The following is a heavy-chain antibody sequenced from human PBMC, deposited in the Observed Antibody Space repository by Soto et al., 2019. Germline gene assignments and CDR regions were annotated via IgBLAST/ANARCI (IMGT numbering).Heavy chain of an antibody. CDR1: GYTFTSYD. Sequence: ASVKVSCKASGYTFTSYDINWVRQATGQGLEWMGWMNPNSGNTGYAQKFQGRVTMTRNTSISTAYMELSSLRSEDTAAYYCARGIYCSGGSCYYYYMDVWGKGTTVTVSS. V-gene: IGHV1-8*01. J-gene: IGHJ6*03. D-gene: IGHD2-15*01. CDR2: MNPNSGNT. CDR3: ARGIYCSGGSCYYYYMDV.